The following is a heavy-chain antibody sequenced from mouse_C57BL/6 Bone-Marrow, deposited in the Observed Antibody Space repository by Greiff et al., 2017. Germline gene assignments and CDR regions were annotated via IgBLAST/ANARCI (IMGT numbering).Heavy chain of an antibody. CDR1: GYTFTSYG. CDR2: IYPRSGNT. Sequence: VQLQQSGAELARPGASVKLSCKASGYTFTSYGISWVKQRTGQGLEWIGEIYPRSGNTYYNEKFKGKATLTADKSSSSAYMGLRSLTSEDSAVYCGARVGDCGYDGGYFDVWVTGTTVTVSS. V-gene: IGHV1-81*01. CDR3: ARVGDCGYDGGYFDV. J-gene: IGHJ1*03. D-gene: IGHD2-2*01.